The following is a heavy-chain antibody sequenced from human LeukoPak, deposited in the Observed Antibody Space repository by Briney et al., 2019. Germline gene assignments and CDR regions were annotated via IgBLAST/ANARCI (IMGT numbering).Heavy chain of an antibody. D-gene: IGHD1-7*01. CDR1: GYTFTSYG. Sequence: ASVKVSCKASGYTFTSYGFSWVRQAPGQGLEWMGWISAYNGNTNYAQKLQGRVTMTTDTSTSTAYMELRSLRSDDTAVYYCATLMANYGFLSADNYYYYYYGMDVWGQGTTVTISS. V-gene: IGHV1-18*01. CDR2: ISAYNGNT. J-gene: IGHJ6*02. CDR3: ATLMANYGFLSADNYYYYYYGMDV.